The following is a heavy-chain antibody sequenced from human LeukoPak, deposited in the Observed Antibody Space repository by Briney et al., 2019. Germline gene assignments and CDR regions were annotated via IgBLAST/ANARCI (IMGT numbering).Heavy chain of an antibody. CDR1: GYTFTSYG. Sequence: GASVKVSCKASGYTFTSYGISWVRQAPGQGLEWMGWISAYNGNTNYAQTLQGRVTMTTDTSTSTAYMELRSLRSDDTAVYYCAREGLESGRVVVRGVIDYWGQGTLVTVSS. CDR2: ISAYNGNT. CDR3: AREGLESGRVVVRGVIDY. V-gene: IGHV1-18*01. D-gene: IGHD3-10*01. J-gene: IGHJ4*02.